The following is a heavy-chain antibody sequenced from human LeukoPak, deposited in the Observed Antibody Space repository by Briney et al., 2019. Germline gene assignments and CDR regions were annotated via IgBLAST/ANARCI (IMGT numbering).Heavy chain of an antibody. J-gene: IGHJ4*02. CDR3: ARDRIVATIPRLGYFDY. Sequence: GGSLRLSCAASGFTFSSYSMNWVRQAPGKGLEWVSYISSSSSYIYYADSVKGRFTISRDNAKNSLYLQMNSLRAEDTAVYYCARDRIVATIPRLGYFDYWGQGTLVTVSS. D-gene: IGHD5-12*01. CDR1: GFTFSSYS. CDR2: ISSSSSYI. V-gene: IGHV3-21*01.